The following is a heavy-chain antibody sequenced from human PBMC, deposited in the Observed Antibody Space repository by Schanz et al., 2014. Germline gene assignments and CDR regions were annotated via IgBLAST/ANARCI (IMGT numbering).Heavy chain of an antibody. Sequence: EVHLVESGGGLVQPGGSLRLSCAASGFTFSSYAMSWVRQAPGKGLEWVIVISGSGGSTYYADSVRGRFTMSRDNSKNTVHLQMSSLRVEDTAVYYCARVDSSGYFFDNWGQGTRVTDSS. V-gene: IGHV3-23*04. D-gene: IGHD3-22*01. CDR1: GFTFSSYA. J-gene: IGHJ4*02. CDR2: ISGSGGST. CDR3: ARVDSSGYFFDN.